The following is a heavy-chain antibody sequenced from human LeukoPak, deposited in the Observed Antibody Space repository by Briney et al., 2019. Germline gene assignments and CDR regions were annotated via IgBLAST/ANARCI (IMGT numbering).Heavy chain of an antibody. D-gene: IGHD3-3*01. CDR3: AKLGVDFWSGYYPFDY. V-gene: IGHV3-23*01. CDR2: ISGSGGST. CDR1: GFTFSGYA. Sequence: GGSLRLSCAASGFTFSGYAMSWVRQAPGKGLEWVSAISGSGGSTYYADSVKGRFTISRDNSKNTLYLQMNSLRAEDTAVYYCAKLGVDFWSGYYPFDYWGQGTLVTVSS. J-gene: IGHJ4*02.